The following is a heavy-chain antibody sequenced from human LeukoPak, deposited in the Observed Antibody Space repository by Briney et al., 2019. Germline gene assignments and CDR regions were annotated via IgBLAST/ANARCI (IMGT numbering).Heavy chain of an antibody. CDR3: ARDKTDRGRFDP. J-gene: IGHJ5*02. V-gene: IGHV3-21*01. CDR2: ISSSSSYI. Sequence: GGSLRLSCAASGFTFSSYSMNWVRQAPGKGLEWVSSISSSSSYIYYADSVKGRFTISRDNAKNSLYLQMNSLRAEDTAVYYRARDKTDRGRFDPWGQGTLVTVSS. CDR1: GFTFSSYS. D-gene: IGHD3-22*01.